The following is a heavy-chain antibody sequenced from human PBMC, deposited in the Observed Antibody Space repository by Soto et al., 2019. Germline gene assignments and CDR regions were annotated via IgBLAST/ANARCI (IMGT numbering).Heavy chain of an antibody. J-gene: IGHJ4*02. Sequence: EVQLVESGGGVLRPGGSLRLSCAASGFTFDDYGMSWARQAPGKGLEWVSGVNWNGGSTGYADSVKGRFTISRDNAKNAPDLQMNSLSAEATAFASCVRRPSYNFAYWGRGTLVTVSS. CDR1: GFTFDDYG. V-gene: IGHV3-20*04. CDR2: VNWNGGST. CDR3: VRRPSYNFAY. D-gene: IGHD1-26*01.